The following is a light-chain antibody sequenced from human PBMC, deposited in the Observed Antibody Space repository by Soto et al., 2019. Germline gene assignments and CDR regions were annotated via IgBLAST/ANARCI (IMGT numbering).Light chain of an antibody. CDR1: SSNIGGNS. CDR2: DDN. Sequence: QSVLTQPPSVSAAPGQKVTISCSGSSSNIGGNSVSWYQQLPGTAPKLLIYDDNKRPSGIPDRFSGSKSGTSATLGITGFQTGDEADYYCGSWDSSMSAYVFGKGTTVTVL. CDR3: GSWDSSMSAYV. V-gene: IGLV1-51*01. J-gene: IGLJ1*01.